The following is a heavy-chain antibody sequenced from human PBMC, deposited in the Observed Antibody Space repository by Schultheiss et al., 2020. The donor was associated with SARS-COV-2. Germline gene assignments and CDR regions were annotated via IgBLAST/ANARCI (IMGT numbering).Heavy chain of an antibody. Sequence: ASVKVSCKASGYTFTGYYMHWVRQAPGQGLEWMGWINPNSGGTNYAQNLLGRVTMTTDTSTSTAYMELRSLTSDDTAVYYCGKGPYSSGWYPLDHWGQGTLVTVAS. V-gene: IGHV1-2*02. CDR1: GYTFTGYY. J-gene: IGHJ4*02. D-gene: IGHD6-19*01. CDR2: INPNSGGT. CDR3: GKGPYSSGWYPLDH.